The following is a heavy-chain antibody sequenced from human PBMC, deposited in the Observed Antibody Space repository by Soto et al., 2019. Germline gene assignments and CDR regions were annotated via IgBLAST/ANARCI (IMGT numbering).Heavy chain of an antibody. D-gene: IGHD6-19*01. J-gene: IGHJ3*02. CDR1: GFTFSSYG. CDR2: MNTDGSST. Sequence: PGGSLRLSSAASGFTFSSYGMHWVRQAPGKGLVWVSRMNTDGSSTSYADSVKGRFTISRDNAKNTLYLQMNSLRGEDTAVYYCARERDSSGWYLSAFDIWGQGTMVTVSS. CDR3: ARERDSSGWYLSAFDI. V-gene: IGHV3-74*01.